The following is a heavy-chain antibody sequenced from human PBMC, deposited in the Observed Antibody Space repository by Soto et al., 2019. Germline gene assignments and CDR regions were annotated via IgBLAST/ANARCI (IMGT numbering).Heavy chain of an antibody. Sequence: GGSLRLSCAASGFTFSDYTMHWVRQAPGKGLEWVAVIWYDGSNKYYADSVKGRFTISRDNSKNTLYLQMNSLRAEDTAVYYCARDPETSSGYYYYYGMDVWGQGTTVTVSS. D-gene: IGHD3-22*01. CDR3: ARDPETSSGYYYYYGMDV. CDR1: GFTFSDYT. V-gene: IGHV3-33*08. CDR2: IWYDGSNK. J-gene: IGHJ6*02.